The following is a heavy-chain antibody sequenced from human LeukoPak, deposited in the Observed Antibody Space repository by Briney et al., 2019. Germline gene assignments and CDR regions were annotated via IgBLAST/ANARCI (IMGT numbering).Heavy chain of an antibody. CDR2: IYYSGST. V-gene: IGHV4-39*01. D-gene: IGHD2-2*01. Sequence: SETLSLTCTVSGGSISSSSYYWGWIRQPPGKGLEWIGSIYYSGSTYYNPSLKSRVTISVDTSKNQFSLKLSSVTAADTAVYYCARGRYCSSTSCYPGGRGMDVWGQGTTVTVSS. CDR3: ARGRYCSSTSCYPGGRGMDV. CDR1: GGSISSSSYY. J-gene: IGHJ6*02.